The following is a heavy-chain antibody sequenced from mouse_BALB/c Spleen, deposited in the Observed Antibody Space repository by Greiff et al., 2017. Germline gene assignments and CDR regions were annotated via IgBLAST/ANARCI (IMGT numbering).Heavy chain of an antibody. J-gene: IGHJ3*01. CDR2: ISNGGGST. V-gene: IGHV5-12-2*01. CDR1: GFTFSSYT. Sequence: EVKLVESGGGLVQPGGSLKLSCAASGFTFSSYTMSWVRQTPEKRLEWVAYISNGGGSTYYPDTVKGRFTISRDNAKNTLYLQMSSLKSEDTAMYYCERQGDYPWFAYWGQGTLVTVSA. D-gene: IGHD2-4*01. CDR3: ERQGDYPWFAY.